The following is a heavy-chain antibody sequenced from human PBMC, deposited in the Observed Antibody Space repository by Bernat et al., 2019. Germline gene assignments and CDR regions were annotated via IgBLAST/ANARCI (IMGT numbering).Heavy chain of an antibody. CDR2: ISSSDNTV. D-gene: IGHD7-27*01. J-gene: IGHJ2*01. CDR3: ARGPGQNWYFDL. Sequence: EVQLVESGGGLVQPGGSLRLSCTASGFTLSIYEMNWVRQAPGKGLEWVSYISSSDNTVYYADSVKGRFTISRDNAKNSLYLQMNSLRVEETAVYSCARGPGQNWYFDLWGRGTLVTVSS. V-gene: IGHV3-48*03. CDR1: GFTLSIYE.